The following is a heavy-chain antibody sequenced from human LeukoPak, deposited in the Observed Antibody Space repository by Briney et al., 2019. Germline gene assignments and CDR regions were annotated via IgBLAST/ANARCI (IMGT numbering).Heavy chain of an antibody. CDR1: GGSISSYY. Sequence: SETLSLTCTVSGGSISSYYWSGIRQPAGKGLEWIGRIYPTGSTNYNPSLKSRVTMSVDTSKNQFSLNLSSVTAADTAVYYCARGFSSSWNNWFDPWGQGTLVTVSS. CDR2: IYPTGST. D-gene: IGHD6-13*01. V-gene: IGHV4-4*07. CDR3: ARGFSSSWNNWFDP. J-gene: IGHJ5*02.